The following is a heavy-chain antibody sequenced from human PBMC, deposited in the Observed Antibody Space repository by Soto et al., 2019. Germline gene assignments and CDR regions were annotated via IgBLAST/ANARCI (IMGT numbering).Heavy chain of an antibody. CDR1: GFNFNSYG. CDR3: AKDRNYFDTSGPFDF. V-gene: IGHV3-30*18. CDR2: ISYDGSNN. D-gene: IGHD3-22*01. Sequence: GGSLRLSCTASGFNFNSYGMHWVRQAPGKGLEWVAVISYDGSNNYYADSVKGRFTISRDNSKNTLYLQMNSLRPEDTAVYFCAKDRNYFDTSGPFDFWGQGTRVIVS. J-gene: IGHJ4*02.